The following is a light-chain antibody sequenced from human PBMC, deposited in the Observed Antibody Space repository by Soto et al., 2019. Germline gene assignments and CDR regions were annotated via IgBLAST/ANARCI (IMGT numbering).Light chain of an antibody. V-gene: IGLV2-11*01. J-gene: IGLJ2*01. CDR3: CSYAGSYTVT. CDR1: NSDAGGYNT. Sequence: QSALTQPRSVSGSPGQSVTISCTATNSDAGGYNTFSWYQQPPGKAPKFIIYDVNRRPSGVPDRFSGSKSGNTASLIISGLQAEDEADYYCCSYAGSYTVTFGGGTKLTVL. CDR2: DVN.